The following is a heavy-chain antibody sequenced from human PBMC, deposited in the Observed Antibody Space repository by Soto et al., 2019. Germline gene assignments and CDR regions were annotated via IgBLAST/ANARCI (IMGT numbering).Heavy chain of an antibody. J-gene: IGHJ4*02. CDR1: GGYISSYY. V-gene: IGHV4-39*01. CDR2: IYYSGST. CDR3: ASSEFH. Sequence: PSETLSLTCTVSGGYISSYYWGWIRQPPGKGLEWIGRIYYSGSTYYNPSLKSRVTTSVDTSKNQFSLKLSSVTAADTAVYYCASSEFHWGQGTLVTVSS. D-gene: IGHD2-21*01.